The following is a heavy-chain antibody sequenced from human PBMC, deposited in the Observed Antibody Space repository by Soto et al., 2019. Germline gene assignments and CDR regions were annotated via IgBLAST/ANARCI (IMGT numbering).Heavy chain of an antibody. J-gene: IGHJ6*03. CDR1: GGSVTISNW. CDR3: ARGGYYFYMDL. CDR2: IHHSGST. V-gene: IGHV4-4*02. Sequence: QVQLQESGPGLVKPSGTLSLTCAVSGGSVTISNWWSWVRQTPGKGLEWIGQIHHSGSTNYNPSLTSRVTISVDKSKNQFSLEMKSVTAEDTAVYYCARGGYYFYMDLWGKGTTVTVS. D-gene: IGHD1-26*01.